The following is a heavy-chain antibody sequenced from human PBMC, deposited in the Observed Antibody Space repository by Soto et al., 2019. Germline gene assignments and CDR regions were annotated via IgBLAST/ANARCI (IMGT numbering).Heavy chain of an antibody. Sequence: GASVKVSCKASGYIFTDYYMHWVRQATGQGLEYLGWMNPNSGNTAYVQKFQGRVTMTWDTSITTAYMELSSLRSEDTAVYFCARGIKYGAYSRWFDHWGQGTLVTVSS. D-gene: IGHD4-17*01. CDR3: ARGIKYGAYSRWFDH. CDR1: GYIFTDYY. CDR2: MNPNSGNT. J-gene: IGHJ5*02. V-gene: IGHV1-8*02.